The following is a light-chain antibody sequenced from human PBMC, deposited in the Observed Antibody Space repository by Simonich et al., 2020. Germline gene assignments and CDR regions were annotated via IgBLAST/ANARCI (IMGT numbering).Light chain of an antibody. CDR2: WAS. Sequence: DIVMTQSPDSLAVSLGERATINCKSSQSVLYSSNNKNYLVWYQQKPGQPPKLLIYWASTRESCVPDRFSGSGSGTDFTLTISSLQAEDVAVYYCQQYYSTPWTFGQGTKVEIK. CDR1: QSVLYSSNNKNY. CDR3: QQYYSTPWT. J-gene: IGKJ1*01. V-gene: IGKV4-1*01.